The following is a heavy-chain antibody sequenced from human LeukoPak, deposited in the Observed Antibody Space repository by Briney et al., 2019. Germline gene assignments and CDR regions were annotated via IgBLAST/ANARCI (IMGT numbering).Heavy chain of an antibody. Sequence: LSETLSLTCTVSGGSIRSSSDYWGWIRQPPGKGLEWIGTIYYSGSTYYNPSLQSRVTISVDTSSNQFSLKLTSVTAADTAVYYCARDGGYSNPYYYYYYYMDVWGKGTTVTVSS. CDR1: GGSIRSSSDY. V-gene: IGHV4-39*07. D-gene: IGHD4-11*01. CDR2: IYYSGST. J-gene: IGHJ6*03. CDR3: ARDGGYSNPYYYYYYYMDV.